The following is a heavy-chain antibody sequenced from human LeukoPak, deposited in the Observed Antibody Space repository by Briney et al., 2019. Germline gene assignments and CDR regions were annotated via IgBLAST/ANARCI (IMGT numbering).Heavy chain of an antibody. V-gene: IGHV3-7*01. J-gene: IGHJ1*01. CDR3: ARSSYYYGSGSYYSEYFQH. Sequence: GGSLRLSCAASGFTFSSYWMSWVRQAPGKGLEWVANIKQDGSEKYYVDSVKGRFTISRDNAKNSLYLQMNSLRAEDTAVYYCARSSYYYGSGSYYSEYFQHWGQGTLVTVSS. CDR2: IKQDGSEK. CDR1: GFTFSSYW. D-gene: IGHD3-10*01.